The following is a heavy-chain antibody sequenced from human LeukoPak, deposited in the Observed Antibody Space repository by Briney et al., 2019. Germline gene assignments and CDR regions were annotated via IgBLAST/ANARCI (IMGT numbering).Heavy chain of an antibody. CDR2: INEDGSTI. CDR3: AKGGADYYYDSSGYYDWFDP. Sequence: PGGSLRLSCAASGFTFSSSWMHWVRQAPGKGLVWVSRINEDGSTINYADSVKGRFTISRDNAKNTLYLQMNSLRAEDTAVYYCAKGGADYYYDSSGYYDWFDPWGQGTLVTVSS. V-gene: IGHV3-74*01. CDR1: GFTFSSSW. D-gene: IGHD3-22*01. J-gene: IGHJ5*02.